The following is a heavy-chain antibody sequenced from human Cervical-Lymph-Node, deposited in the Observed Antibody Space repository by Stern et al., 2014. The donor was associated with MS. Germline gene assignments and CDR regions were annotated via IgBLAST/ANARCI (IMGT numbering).Heavy chain of an antibody. Sequence: QVQLVQSGAEVKKPGASVKVSCKASGYTFTMSAIHWLRQAPGHRVEWMGWINADSGSTKYSQKFQGRVTFTRDTSASTAYMELSSLRSEDTAVYYCASGVDGTGRRLDDWGQGTLVTVSS. CDR2: INADSGST. V-gene: IGHV1-3*01. J-gene: IGHJ4*02. CDR1: GYTFTMSA. CDR3: ASGVDGTGRRLDD. D-gene: IGHD2-8*02.